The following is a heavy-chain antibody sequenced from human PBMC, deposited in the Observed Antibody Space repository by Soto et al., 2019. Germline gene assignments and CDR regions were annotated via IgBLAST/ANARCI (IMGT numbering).Heavy chain of an antibody. V-gene: IGHV4-34*01. CDR3: ARGPYDILSGSRRYFDY. D-gene: IGHD3-9*01. CDR2: VSHSGST. CDR1: GGSFSGYY. Sequence: SETLSLTCAVYGGSFSGYYWSWIRQPPGKGLEWIGEVSHSGSTKYNPSLESRVTISVDTSKNQFSLRLSSMTAADTAVYYCARGPYDILSGSRRYFDYWGHGILVTVSS. J-gene: IGHJ4*01.